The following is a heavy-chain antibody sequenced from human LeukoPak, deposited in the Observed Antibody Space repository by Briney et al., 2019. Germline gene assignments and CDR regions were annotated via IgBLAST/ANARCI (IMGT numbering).Heavy chain of an antibody. J-gene: IGHJ4*02. CDR2: ITSSSSYI. CDR1: GFTFSSYS. D-gene: IGHD1-26*01. Sequence: GGSLRLSCAASGFTFSSYSMKWVRQAPGKGLEWVSSITSSSSYIYYADSVKGRFTISRDNAKNSLYLQMNSLRAEDTAVYYCTTETVGATFDYWGQGTLVTVSS. CDR3: TTETVGATFDY. V-gene: IGHV3-21*01.